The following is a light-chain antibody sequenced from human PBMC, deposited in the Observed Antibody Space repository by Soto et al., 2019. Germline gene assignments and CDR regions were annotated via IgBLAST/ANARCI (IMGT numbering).Light chain of an antibody. CDR2: QND. Sequence: SYELTQPTSVSVSPGQTASITCSGDKLGDKYVCWYQQAPGQSPVLVIYQNDKRPSGIPERFSGSNSGNTATLTISGTQAMDEADYYCQAWDSNTGVFGGGTKLTVL. V-gene: IGLV3-1*01. CDR1: KLGDKY. J-gene: IGLJ3*02. CDR3: QAWDSNTGV.